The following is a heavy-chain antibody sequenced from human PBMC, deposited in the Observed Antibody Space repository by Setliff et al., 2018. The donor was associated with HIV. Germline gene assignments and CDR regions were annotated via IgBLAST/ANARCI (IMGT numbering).Heavy chain of an antibody. CDR3: ATPWTGY. CDR1: GYTFTTYA. V-gene: IGHV1-3*04. J-gene: IGHJ4*02. CDR2: IDTENGNT. D-gene: IGHD3-10*01. Sequence: ASVKVSCKASGYTFTTYAIHWVRQAPGQRLEWMGWIDTENGNTKYSQKFQGRVAITRDTSASIGYMELSSLRSEDTAVYFCATPWTGYWGQGTLVTVSS.